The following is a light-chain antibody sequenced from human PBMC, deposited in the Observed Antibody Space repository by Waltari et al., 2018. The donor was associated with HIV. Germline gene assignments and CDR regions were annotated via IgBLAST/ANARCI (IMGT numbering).Light chain of an antibody. Sequence: QSVLTQPPSASGPPGQRVTISCSGSSSNIGSHTVSWYQHLPGTAPKLLIYNNSQRPSGVPDRFSGSKSDTSASLAISGLQSEDEAGYFCAAWDDSLNGAIFGGGTKLTVL. CDR3: AAWDDSLNGAI. CDR2: NNS. J-gene: IGLJ2*01. CDR1: SSNIGSHT. V-gene: IGLV1-44*01.